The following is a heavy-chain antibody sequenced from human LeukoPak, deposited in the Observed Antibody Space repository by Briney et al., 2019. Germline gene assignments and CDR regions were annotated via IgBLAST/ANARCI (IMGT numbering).Heavy chain of an antibody. CDR3: AKSGWFGELYYFDY. CDR2: ISGSGGST. V-gene: IGHV3-23*01. Sequence: GGSLRLSCAASGFTFSSYAMSWVRQAPGKGLEWVSAISGSGGSTYYEDSVKGRFTISRDNSKNTLYLQMNSLRAEDTAVYYCAKSGWFGELYYFDYWGQGTLVTVSS. CDR1: GFTFSSYA. J-gene: IGHJ4*02. D-gene: IGHD3-10*01.